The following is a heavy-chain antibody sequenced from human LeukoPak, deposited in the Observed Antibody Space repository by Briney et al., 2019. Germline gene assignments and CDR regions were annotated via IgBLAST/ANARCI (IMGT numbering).Heavy chain of an antibody. V-gene: IGHV4-59*11. CDR3: ARIQPSCPGLGFCSFDI. CDR2: MYYRGTN. D-gene: IGHD3-3*01. CDR1: LNSITAHH. J-gene: IGHJ3*02. Sequence: SETLSLTPGVSLNSITAHHWTCIREAPREGVECMGYMYYRGTNSYSQSAKTRLTMAVDTFKNQISLKLTYVTAADTAVYYCARIQPSCPGLGFCSFDIWGQGTLATVSS.